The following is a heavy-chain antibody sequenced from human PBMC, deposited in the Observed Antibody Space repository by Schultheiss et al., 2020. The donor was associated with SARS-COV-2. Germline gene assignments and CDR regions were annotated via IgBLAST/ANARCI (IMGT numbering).Heavy chain of an antibody. CDR3: ARDRTLEAYDAFDI. CDR1: GFTFDDYA. V-gene: IGHV3-9*01. J-gene: IGHJ3*02. D-gene: IGHD2-21*01. CDR2: ISWNSGSI. Sequence: GGSLRLSCAASGFTFDDYAMHWVRQAPGKGLEWVSGISWNSGSIGYADSVKGRFTISRDNAKNSLYLQMNSLRAEDTAVYYCARDRTLEAYDAFDIWGQGTMVTVSS.